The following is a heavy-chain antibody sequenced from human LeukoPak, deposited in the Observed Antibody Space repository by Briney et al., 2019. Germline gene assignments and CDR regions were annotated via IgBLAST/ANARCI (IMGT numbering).Heavy chain of an antibody. J-gene: IGHJ5*02. CDR1: GFTFSDYY. V-gene: IGHV3-11*04. CDR3: ARTARARVEFGTRIWFDP. D-gene: IGHD1-1*01. CDR2: ISSSGTTK. Sequence: GGSLRLSCAASGFTFSDYYMTWIRQAPGKGLEWVSYISSSGTTKYYADSVKGRFTISRDNAKNSLYLQMNSLRAEDTAVYYCARTARARVEFGTRIWFDPWGQGTLVTVSS.